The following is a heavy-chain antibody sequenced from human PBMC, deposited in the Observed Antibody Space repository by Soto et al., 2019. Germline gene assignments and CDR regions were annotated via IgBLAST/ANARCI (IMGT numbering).Heavy chain of an antibody. CDR1: GGTFSSYS. Sequence: SVKVSCKTSGGTFSSYSISWVRQAPGQGLEWMGGIIPIFGTANYAQKFQGRVTITADESTSTAYMDLSSLRSKDTAVYYFAREGYGDSGKPFEYWGQVTLGTVCS. CDR2: IIPIFGTA. J-gene: IGHJ4*02. D-gene: IGHD4-17*01. CDR3: AREGYGDSGKPFEY. V-gene: IGHV1-69*13.